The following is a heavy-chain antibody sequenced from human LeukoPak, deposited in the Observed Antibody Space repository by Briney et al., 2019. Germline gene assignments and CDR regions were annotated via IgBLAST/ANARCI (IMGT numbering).Heavy chain of an antibody. Sequence: GGSLRFSCAASGFTFSSYWMSWVRQAPGKGLEWVANIKQDGSEKYYVDSVKGRFTISRDNAKNSLYLQMNSLRAEDTAVYYCARDLVVIPFDYWGLGTLVTVSS. J-gene: IGHJ4*02. D-gene: IGHD3-22*01. V-gene: IGHV3-7*01. CDR3: ARDLVVIPFDY. CDR1: GFTFSSYW. CDR2: IKQDGSEK.